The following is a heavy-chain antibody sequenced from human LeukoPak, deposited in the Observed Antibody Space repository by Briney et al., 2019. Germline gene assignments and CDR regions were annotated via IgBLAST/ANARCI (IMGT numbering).Heavy chain of an antibody. V-gene: IGHV3-66*01. CDR2: IYSGGST. J-gene: IGHJ6*02. D-gene: IGHD6-13*01. Sequence: LEWVSVIYSGGSTYYTDSVKGRFTISRDNSKNTLYLQMNSLRAEDTAVYYCARGLAAPPAEWNYYYYGMDVWGQGTTVTVSS. CDR3: ARGLAAPPAEWNYYYYGMDV.